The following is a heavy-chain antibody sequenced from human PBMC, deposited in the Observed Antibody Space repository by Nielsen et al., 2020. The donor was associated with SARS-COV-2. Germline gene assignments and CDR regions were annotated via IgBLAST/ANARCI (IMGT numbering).Heavy chain of an antibody. J-gene: IGHJ4*02. D-gene: IGHD2-2*01. V-gene: IGHV3-23*01. CDR1: GFTFNTYA. Sequence: GESRKISCAASGFTFNTYAMSWLRQAPGKGLEWISAISGGGTNSFYADSVKGRFTISRDNSNHTLYLQLTNLRAEDTAVYYCANDFGDCGSSTCRPKWGQGSRITVSS. CDR3: ANDFGDCGSSTCRPK. CDR2: ISGGGTNS.